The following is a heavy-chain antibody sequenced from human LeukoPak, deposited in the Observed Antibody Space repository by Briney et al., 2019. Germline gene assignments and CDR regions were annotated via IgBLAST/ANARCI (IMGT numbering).Heavy chain of an antibody. J-gene: IGHJ5*02. D-gene: IGHD3-10*02. Sequence: GGSLRLSCAASGFTFSSYAMSWVRQAPGKGLGWVSAISGSGGSTYYADSVKGRFTISRDNSKNTLYLQMNSLRAEDTAVYYCARALVWSGPNWFDPWGQGTLVTVSS. CDR3: ARALVWSGPNWFDP. CDR1: GFTFSSYA. V-gene: IGHV3-23*01. CDR2: ISGSGGST.